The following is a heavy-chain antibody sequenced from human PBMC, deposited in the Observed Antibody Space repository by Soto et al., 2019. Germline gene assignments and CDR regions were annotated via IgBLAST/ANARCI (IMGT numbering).Heavy chain of an antibody. CDR1: GGSISSYY. D-gene: IGHD3-16*02. V-gene: IGHV4-59*01. J-gene: IGHJ5*02. CDR3: ARVRPVERSYYDYVWGSYRYGWFDP. Sequence: SETLSLTCTVSGGSISSYYWSWIRQPPGKGLEWIGYIYYSGSTNYNPSLKSRVTISVDTSKNQFSLKLSSVTAADTAVYYCARVRPVERSYYDYVWGSYRYGWFDPWGQGTLVTVSS. CDR2: IYYSGST.